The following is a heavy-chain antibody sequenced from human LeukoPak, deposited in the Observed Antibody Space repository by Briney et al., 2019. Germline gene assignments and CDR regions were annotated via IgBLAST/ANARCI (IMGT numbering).Heavy chain of an antibody. J-gene: IGHJ4*02. D-gene: IGHD3-3*01. CDR1: GGSFSGYY. CDR3: ARGPSGVVLRFLEWFFDY. Sequence: PSETLSLTCAVYGGSFSGYYWSWLRQPPGKGLEWIGEINHSGSTNYNPSLKSRVTISVDTSKNQFSLKLSSVTAADTAVYYCARGPSGVVLRFLEWFFDYWGQGTLVTVSS. CDR2: INHSGST. V-gene: IGHV4-34*01.